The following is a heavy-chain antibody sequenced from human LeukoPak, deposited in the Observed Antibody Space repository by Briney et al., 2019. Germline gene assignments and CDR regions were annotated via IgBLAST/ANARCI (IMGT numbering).Heavy chain of an antibody. J-gene: IGHJ4*02. Sequence: GGSLRLSCAASGFTVSSNYMSWVRQAPGKGLEWVSAISGSGGSTYYADSVKGRFTVSRDNSKNTLYLQMNSLRAEDTAVYYCAKVFSYSSSSRGGYWGQGTLVTVSS. CDR1: GFTVSSNY. D-gene: IGHD6-6*01. V-gene: IGHV3-23*01. CDR3: AKVFSYSSSSRGGY. CDR2: ISGSGGST.